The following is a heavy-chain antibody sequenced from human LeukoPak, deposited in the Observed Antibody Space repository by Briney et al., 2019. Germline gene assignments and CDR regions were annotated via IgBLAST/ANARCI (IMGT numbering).Heavy chain of an antibody. CDR2: ISSDGTSR. Sequence: GGSLRLSCEASGYSFSTYWMHWVRQAPGEGLMWVSRISSDGTSRTYADSVEGRFTIFRDNAKNTVYLQMDSLRPEDAAVYYGGRDHNLGDYWGRGTLVTVSS. J-gene: IGHJ4*02. D-gene: IGHD7-27*01. CDR1: GYSFSTYW. V-gene: IGHV3-74*03. CDR3: GRDHNLGDY.